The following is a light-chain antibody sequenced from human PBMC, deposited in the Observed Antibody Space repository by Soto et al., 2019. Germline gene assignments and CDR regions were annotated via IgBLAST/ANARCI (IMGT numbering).Light chain of an antibody. CDR3: QQYDNWPYT. CDR1: QIISSN. CDR2: DAS. V-gene: IGKV3-15*01. J-gene: IGKJ2*01. Sequence: EIVMTQSPATLSVSPGERATLSCRASQIISSNLAWFRQKPGQAPRLFMYDASTRATGIPDRFSGSGSGTDFTLTISSLQSEDCAVYYCQQYDNWPYTFGQGTRLENK.